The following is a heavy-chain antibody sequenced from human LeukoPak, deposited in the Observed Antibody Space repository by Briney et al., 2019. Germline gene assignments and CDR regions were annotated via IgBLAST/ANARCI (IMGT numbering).Heavy chain of an antibody. V-gene: IGHV4-30-4*01. Sequence: SETLSLTCTVSGGSISSGDYYWSWIRQPPGKGLEWIGYIYYSGSTYYNPSLKSRVTISVDTSKNQFSLKLSSVTAADTAVYYCTRSVVVPAAPRLWGQGTLVTVSS. CDR3: TRSVVVPAAPRL. D-gene: IGHD2-2*01. CDR1: GGSISSGDYY. J-gene: IGHJ4*02. CDR2: IYYSGST.